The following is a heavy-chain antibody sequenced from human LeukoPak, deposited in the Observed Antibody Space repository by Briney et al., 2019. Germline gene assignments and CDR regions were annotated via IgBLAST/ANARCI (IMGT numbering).Heavy chain of an antibody. V-gene: IGHV4-34*01. CDR2: INHSGST. Sequence: SETLSLTCAVYGGSFSGYYWSWIRQPPGKGLEWIGEINHSGSTNYNPSLKSRVTISVDTSKNQFSLELSSVTAADTAVYYCARGGMTGYNSWGQGTLVTVSS. CDR1: GGSFSGYY. J-gene: IGHJ4*02. CDR3: ARGGMTGYNS. D-gene: IGHD3-9*01.